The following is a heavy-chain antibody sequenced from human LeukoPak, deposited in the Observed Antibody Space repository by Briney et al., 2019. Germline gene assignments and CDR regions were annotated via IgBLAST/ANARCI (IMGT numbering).Heavy chain of an antibody. V-gene: IGHV3-48*03. D-gene: IGHD3-9*01. CDR2: ISSSGSTI. CDR1: GFTFSSYE. CDR3: ARGQTYYDDSTGYHYYAFDI. J-gene: IGHJ3*02. Sequence: GSLRLSCAASGFTFSSYEMNWVRQAPGKGLEWVSYISSSGSTIYYADSVKGRFTISRDNAKNSLYLQMNSLRAEDTAVYYCARGQTYYDDSTGYHYYAFDIWGQGTMVTVSS.